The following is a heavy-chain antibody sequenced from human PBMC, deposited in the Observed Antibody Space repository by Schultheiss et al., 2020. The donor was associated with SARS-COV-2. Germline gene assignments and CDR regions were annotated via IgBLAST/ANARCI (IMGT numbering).Heavy chain of an antibody. Sequence: SVKVSCKASGGTFSSYAISWVRQAPGQGLEWMGGIIPIFGTANYAQKFQGRVTITADKSTSTAYMELSSLRSEDTAVYYCARVYCSSTSCYRALDYWGQGTLVTVSS. D-gene: IGHD2-2*02. CDR1: GGTFSSYA. V-gene: IGHV1-69*06. CDR3: ARVYCSSTSCYRALDY. J-gene: IGHJ4*02. CDR2: IIPIFGTA.